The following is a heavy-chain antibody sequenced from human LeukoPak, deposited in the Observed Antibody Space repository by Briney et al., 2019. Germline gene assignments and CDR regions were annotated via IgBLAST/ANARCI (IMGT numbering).Heavy chain of an antibody. CDR2: ISSSSSTI. CDR1: GFTFSSYS. CDR3: AKRHSSGWYVNFDY. Sequence: PGGSLRLSCAASGFTFSSYSMNWVRQAPGKGLEWVSYISSSSSTIYYADSVKGRFTISRDNSKNTLYLQMNSLRAEDTAVYYCAKRHSSGWYVNFDYWGQGTLVTVSS. V-gene: IGHV3-48*01. J-gene: IGHJ4*02. D-gene: IGHD6-19*01.